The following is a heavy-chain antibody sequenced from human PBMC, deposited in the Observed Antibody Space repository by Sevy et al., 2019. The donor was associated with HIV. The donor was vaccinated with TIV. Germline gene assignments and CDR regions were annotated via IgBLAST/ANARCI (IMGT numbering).Heavy chain of an antibody. V-gene: IGHV3-33*01. D-gene: IGHD3-22*01. CDR3: AMNYYDSSGSSFFFDY. Sequence: GGSLRFSCAASGFTFSSYGMHWVRQAPGKGLEWVAVIWYDGSNKYYADSVKGRFTISRDNSKNTLYLQMNSLRAEDTAVYYCAMNYYDSSGSSFFFDYWGQGTLVTVSS. CDR2: IWYDGSNK. J-gene: IGHJ4*02. CDR1: GFTFSSYG.